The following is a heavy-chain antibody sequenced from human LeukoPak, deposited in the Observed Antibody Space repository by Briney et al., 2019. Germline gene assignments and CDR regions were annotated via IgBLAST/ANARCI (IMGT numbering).Heavy chain of an antibody. CDR3: ATDAIYGYYFDY. CDR2: INPNSGGT. CDR1: GYTFTGYY. V-gene: IGHV1-2*04. J-gene: IGHJ4*02. D-gene: IGHD3-16*01. Sequence: ASVKVSCKASGYTFTGYYMHWVRQAPGQGLEWMGWINPNSGGTNYAQKFQGWVTMTRDTSISTAYMELGRLRSDDTAVYYCATDAIYGYYFDYWGQGTLVTVSS.